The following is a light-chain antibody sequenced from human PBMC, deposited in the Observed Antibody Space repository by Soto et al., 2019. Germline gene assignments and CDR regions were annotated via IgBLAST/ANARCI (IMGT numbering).Light chain of an antibody. CDR1: SSDVGAFNY. J-gene: IGLJ2*01. V-gene: IGLV2-14*01. CDR2: EVS. CDR3: QSYDSSLSGSV. Sequence: QSALTQPASVSGSPGQSITISCTGTSSDVGAFNYVSWYQQHPGKAPKLIIYEVSNRPSGVSNRFSGSKSGTTASLTISGLQAEDEADYFCQSYDSSLSGSVFGGGTKLTVL.